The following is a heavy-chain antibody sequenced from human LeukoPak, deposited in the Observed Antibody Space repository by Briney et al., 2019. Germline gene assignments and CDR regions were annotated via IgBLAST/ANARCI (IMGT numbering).Heavy chain of an antibody. CDR3: ARLPYSSSWYGIYYFDY. CDR1: GDSISSSSYY. J-gene: IGHJ4*02. D-gene: IGHD6-13*01. CDR2: IYSSGST. V-gene: IGHV4-39*01. Sequence: SETLSLTCTVSGDSISSSSYYWGWIRQPPGKGLEWIGSIYSSGSTYYNPSLKSRVTISVDTSKSQFSLILSSVTAADTAVYYCARLPYSSSWYGIYYFDYWGQGTLVTVSS.